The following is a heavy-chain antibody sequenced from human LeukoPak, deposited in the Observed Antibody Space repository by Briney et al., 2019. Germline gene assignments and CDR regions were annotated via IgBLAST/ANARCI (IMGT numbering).Heavy chain of an antibody. CDR3: ARGSYYYGSGSYYYYYYYMDV. J-gene: IGHJ6*03. CDR2: IYSGGST. V-gene: IGHV3-53*01. CDR1: RFTFSSYG. D-gene: IGHD3-10*01. Sequence: PGGSLRLSCAASRFTFSSYGMHWVRQAPGKGLEWVSVIYSGGSTYYADSVKGRFTISRDNSKNTLYLQMNSLRAEDTAVYYCARGSYYYGSGSYYYYYYYMDVWGKGTTVTISS.